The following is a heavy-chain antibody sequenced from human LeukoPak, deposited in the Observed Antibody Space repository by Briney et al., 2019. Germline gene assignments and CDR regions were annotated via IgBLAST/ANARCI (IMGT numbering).Heavy chain of an antibody. Sequence: PGGSLRLSCAASGFTFSSYGMHWVRQAPGKGLEWVAVISYDGSNKYYADSVKGRFTISRDNSKNTLYLQMNSLRAEDTAVYYCAKDWTVEDGYREDRGQGTLVTVSS. J-gene: IGHJ4*02. CDR3: AKDWTVEDGYRED. D-gene: IGHD5-24*01. CDR2: ISYDGSNK. CDR1: GFTFSSYG. V-gene: IGHV3-30*18.